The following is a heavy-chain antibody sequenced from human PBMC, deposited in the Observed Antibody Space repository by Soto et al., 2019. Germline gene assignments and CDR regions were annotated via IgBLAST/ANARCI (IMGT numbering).Heavy chain of an antibody. D-gene: IGHD6-19*01. J-gene: IGHJ4*02. CDR3: ALALGPTTGLDY. V-gene: IGHV4-31*03. Sequence: SETLSLTCSVSGAPITRDHYYWSWIRHLPGKGLEWIGSIYDSGTTKFNPSLTRRLALSVDTSQNQFSLKLSSVTAADAAVYYCALALGPTTGLDYWGPGNLVTVSS. CDR1: GAPITRDHYY. CDR2: IYDSGTT.